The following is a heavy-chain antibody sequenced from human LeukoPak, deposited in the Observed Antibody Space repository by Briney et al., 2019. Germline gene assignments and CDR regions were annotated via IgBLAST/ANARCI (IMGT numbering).Heavy chain of an antibody. D-gene: IGHD3-3*02. CDR1: GFTFSSYA. V-gene: IGHV3-23*01. Sequence: GGSLRLSCAASGFTFSSYAMSWVRQAPGKGLERVSAISGSGGSTYYADSVKGRFTISRDNSKNTLYLQMNSLRAEDTAVYYCAKDHIFGVVILLFDYWGQGTLVTVSS. CDR2: ISGSGGST. CDR3: AKDHIFGVVILLFDY. J-gene: IGHJ4*02.